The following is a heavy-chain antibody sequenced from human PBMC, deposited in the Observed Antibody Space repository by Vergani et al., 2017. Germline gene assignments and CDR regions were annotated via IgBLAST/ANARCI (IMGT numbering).Heavy chain of an antibody. D-gene: IGHD3-9*01. V-gene: IGHV4-39*01. CDR3: ARTESFILRYFHWAL. CDR2: IYHSGGA. Sequence: QLHLQESGPGLVKPSETLSLTCPVSGGSITSSSYYWGWIRQPPGKGLEWIGNIYHSGGAYYNPSLKGRVTISVGTSKNQFSLEVTSVTAADTAIYFCARTESFILRYFHWALWGQGTLVTVSS. CDR1: GGSITSSSYY. J-gene: IGHJ4*02.